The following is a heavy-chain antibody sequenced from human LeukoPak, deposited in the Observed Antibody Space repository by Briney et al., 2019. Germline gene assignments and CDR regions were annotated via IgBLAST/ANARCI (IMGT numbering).Heavy chain of an antibody. CDR1: GFTFSSYA. CDR2: IPYDGSNK. D-gene: IGHD6-13*01. V-gene: IGHV3-30*04. CDR3: ATGAAAGTNY. J-gene: IGHJ4*02. Sequence: QSGGSLRLSCAASGFTFSSYAMHWVRQAPGKGLEWVAVIPYDGSNKYYADSVKGRFTISRDNSKNTLYLQMNSLRAEDTAVYYCATGAAAGTNYWGQGTLVTVSS.